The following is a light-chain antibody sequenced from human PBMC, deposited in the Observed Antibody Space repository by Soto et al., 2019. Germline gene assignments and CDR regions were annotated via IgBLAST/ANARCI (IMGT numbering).Light chain of an antibody. CDR2: ATS. V-gene: IGKV1-39*01. J-gene: IGKJ4*01. CDR3: QQSYSTPLT. CDR1: QSISRD. Sequence: DIQMTQSPSSLPASVGDRVTITCRARQSISRDLNWYQQKLGKGPKLLIYATSSSQSGVPSRFSGSGSGTDFTLTISSLQPEDFETYYCQQSYSTPLTLGGGTKVDI.